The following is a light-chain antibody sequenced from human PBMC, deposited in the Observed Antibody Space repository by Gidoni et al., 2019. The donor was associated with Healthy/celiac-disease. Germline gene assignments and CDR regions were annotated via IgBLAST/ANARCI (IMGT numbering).Light chain of an antibody. J-gene: IGKJ4*01. V-gene: IGKV3-11*01. CDR2: DAS. CDR3: QKRGNWTRAT. Sequence: EIVLTQSPATLSLSPGERATLSCRASQSVSSYLAWYQQKPGKAPRLLMYDASNKATGSPARLSGSGCGTDFTLTISSREPEDYAVDYCQKRGNWTRATFGGGTKVEIK. CDR1: QSVSSY.